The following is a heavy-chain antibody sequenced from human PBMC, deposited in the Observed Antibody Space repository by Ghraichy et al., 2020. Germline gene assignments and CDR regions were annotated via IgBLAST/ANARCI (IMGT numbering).Heavy chain of an antibody. D-gene: IGHD3-3*01. Sequence: GESLNISCAASGFSFSHAWMTWVRQAPGRGLECVGRIKTRTAGESTDYAAPVKGRFTISRDDSKNTLYLQMNSLKTEDTAVYYCATDGDDFWDGYQDILHDWGHGSLVTVSS. V-gene: IGHV3-15*01. CDR1: GFSFSHAW. CDR3: ATDGDDFWDGYQDILHD. CDR2: IKTRTAGEST. J-gene: IGHJ4*01.